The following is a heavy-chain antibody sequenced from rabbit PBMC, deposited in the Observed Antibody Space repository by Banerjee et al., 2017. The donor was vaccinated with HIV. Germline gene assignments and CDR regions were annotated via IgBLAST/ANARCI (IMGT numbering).Heavy chain of an antibody. CDR2: IDGGKGTT. J-gene: IGHJ3*01. Sequence: EESGGGLVKPGGTLTLTCKASGFDFSSYYYMCWVRQAPGKGLEWIGIIDGGKGTTDYASWVNGRFTVTSDNAQNTVYLQLNSLTAADTATYFCARSSGYGRLDLWGQGTLVTVS. CDR3: ARSSGYGRLDL. D-gene: IGHD1-1*01. CDR1: GFDFSSYYY. V-gene: IGHV1S43*01.